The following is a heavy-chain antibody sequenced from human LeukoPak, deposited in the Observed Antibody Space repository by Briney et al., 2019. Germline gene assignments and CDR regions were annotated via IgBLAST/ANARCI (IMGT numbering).Heavy chain of an antibody. CDR2: ISSDGSNK. Sequence: GGSLRLSCAASGFTFSNYAMHWARQAPGKGLEWVAVISSDGSNKYYADSVKGRFTISRDNSRNTLYVQMDSVRVEDTALYYCVRGGRRWGQGILVTVSS. J-gene: IGHJ4*02. CDR1: GFTFSNYA. CDR3: VRGGRR. V-gene: IGHV3-30*04.